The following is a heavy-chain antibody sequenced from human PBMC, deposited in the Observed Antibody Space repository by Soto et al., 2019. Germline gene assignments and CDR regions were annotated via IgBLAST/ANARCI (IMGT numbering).Heavy chain of an antibody. CDR2: ISAAGDP. J-gene: IGHJ6*02. CDR1: GLTFRNYD. Sequence: WGSLRLSCEASGLTFRNYDMHWVRQGTGKGLEWVSGISAAGDPDYADSVEGRFTISRENAQNSFFLQMNSLRVGDTAVYYCARTRDNNINYYYALDVWGPGTTVTVSS. CDR3: ARTRDNNINYYYALDV. D-gene: IGHD1-20*01. V-gene: IGHV3-13*05.